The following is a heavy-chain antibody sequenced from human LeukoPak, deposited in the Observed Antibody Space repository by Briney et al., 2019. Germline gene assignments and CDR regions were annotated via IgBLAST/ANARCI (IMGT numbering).Heavy chain of an antibody. CDR3: ARASIVWDNAFDI. CDR2: INHSGST. D-gene: IGHD3-22*01. Sequence: SSETLSLTCAVYGGSFSGYYWSWIRQPPGKGLEWIGEINHSGSTNYNPSLKSRVTISVDTSKNQFSLKLSSVTAADTAVYYCARASIVWDNAFDIWGQGTLLTVSS. J-gene: IGHJ3*02. CDR1: GGSFSGYY. V-gene: IGHV4-34*01.